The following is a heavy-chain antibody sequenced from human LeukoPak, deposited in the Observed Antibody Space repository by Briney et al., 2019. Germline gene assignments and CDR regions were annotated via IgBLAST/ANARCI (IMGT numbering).Heavy chain of an antibody. CDR3: ARDQGGSSWLDY. CDR2: IIPIFGTA. CDR1: GYTFTSYG. V-gene: IGHV1-69*13. J-gene: IGHJ4*02. D-gene: IGHD6-13*01. Sequence: ASVKVSCKASGYTFTSYGISWVRQAPGQGLEWMGGIIPIFGTANYAQKFQGRVTITADESTSTAYMELSSLRSEDTAVYYCARDQGGSSWLDYWGQGTLVTVSS.